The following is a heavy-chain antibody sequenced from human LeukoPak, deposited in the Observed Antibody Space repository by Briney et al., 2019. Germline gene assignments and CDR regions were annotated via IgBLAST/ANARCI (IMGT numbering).Heavy chain of an antibody. CDR2: MTYNGNHA. CDR1: GFAFGRHA. J-gene: IGHJ5*02. V-gene: IGHV3-23*01. D-gene: IGHD1-14*01. CDR3: VKVPERMQSGDWFDP. Sequence: GGSLRLSCVASGFAFGRHAMSWVRQAPGKGLEWVSGMTYNGNHAYYADSVQGRFTISRDNSKDTLYLQMNSLRDEDTAIYYCVKVPERMQSGDWFDPWGQGTLVTVSS.